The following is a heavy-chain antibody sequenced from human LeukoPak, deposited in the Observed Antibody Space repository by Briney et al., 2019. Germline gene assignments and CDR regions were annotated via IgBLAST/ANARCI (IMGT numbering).Heavy chain of an antibody. D-gene: IGHD6-19*01. J-gene: IGHJ4*02. CDR3: ARRSPYSTGWSSYFDY. CDR1: GGSISSSNW. V-gene: IGHV4-4*02. CDR2: IYRSGTT. Sequence: SETLSLTCAVSGGSISSSNWWSWVRQPPGKGLEWIGEIYRSGTTNYKPSLKSRVTISLDKSRNHFSLKLTSVTAADSAVYYCARRSPYSTGWSSYFDYWGQGALVTVSS.